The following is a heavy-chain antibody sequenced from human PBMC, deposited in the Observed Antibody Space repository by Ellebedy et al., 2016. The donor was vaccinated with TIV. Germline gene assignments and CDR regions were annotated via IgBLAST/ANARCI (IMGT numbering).Heavy chain of an antibody. V-gene: IGHV4-59*12. D-gene: IGHD3-9*01. CDR2: IYYSGST. J-gene: IGHJ4*02. CDR1: GGSISSYY. Sequence: SETLSLXCTVSGGSISSYYWSWIRQPPGKGLEWIGYIYYSGSTNYNPSLKSRVTISVDTSKNQFSLKLSSVTAADTAVYYCARFEWLLPGFDYWGQGTLVTVSS. CDR3: ARFEWLLPGFDY.